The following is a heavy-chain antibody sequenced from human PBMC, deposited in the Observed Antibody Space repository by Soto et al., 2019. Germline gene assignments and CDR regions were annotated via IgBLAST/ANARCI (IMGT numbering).Heavy chain of an antibody. Sequence: ASVKVSCKVFGYTLTELSMHWVRQAPGKGLEWMGGFDPEDGETIYAQKFQGRVTMTEDTSTDTAYMELSSLRSEDTAVYYCATAVRKDRTRYSSSWYFDYWGQGTLVTVSS. CDR3: ATAVRKDRTRYSSSWYFDY. J-gene: IGHJ4*02. CDR2: FDPEDGET. CDR1: GYTLTELS. V-gene: IGHV1-24*01. D-gene: IGHD6-13*01.